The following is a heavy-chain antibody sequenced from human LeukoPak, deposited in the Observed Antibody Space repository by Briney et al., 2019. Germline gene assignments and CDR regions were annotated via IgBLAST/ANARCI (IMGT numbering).Heavy chain of an antibody. CDR3: ASTNLWFGGNRQDAFDI. Sequence: PGGSLRLSCAASGFTFSSYGMHWVRQAPGKGLEWVAVISYDGSNKYYADSVKGRITISRDNSKNTLYLQMNSLRAEDTAVYYCASTNLWFGGNRQDAFDIWGQGTMVTVSS. V-gene: IGHV3-30*03. D-gene: IGHD3-10*01. CDR2: ISYDGSNK. CDR1: GFTFSSYG. J-gene: IGHJ3*02.